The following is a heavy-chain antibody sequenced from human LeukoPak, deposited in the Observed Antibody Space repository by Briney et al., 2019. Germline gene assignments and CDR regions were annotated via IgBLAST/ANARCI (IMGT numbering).Heavy chain of an antibody. J-gene: IGHJ6*02. CDR1: GSTFSSYS. CDR3: ARDKADYSLFQYYYYGMDV. D-gene: IGHD4-11*01. V-gene: IGHV3-48*02. Sequence: GGSLRLSCAASGSTFSSYSMNWVRQAPGKGLEWVSYISSSSSTIYYADSVKGRFTISRDNAKNSLYLQMNSLRDEDTAAYYCARDKADYSLFQYYYYGMDVWGQGTTVTVSS. CDR2: ISSSSSTI.